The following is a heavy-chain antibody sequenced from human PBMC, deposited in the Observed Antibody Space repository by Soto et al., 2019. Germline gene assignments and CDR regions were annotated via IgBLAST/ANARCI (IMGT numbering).Heavy chain of an antibody. Sequence: GASVKVSCKASGYTFTGYYIHWVRQAPGQGLEWMGWINPNSGGTNFAQKLQGRVTMTTDTSTSTAYMELRSLRSDDTAVYYCARDSVVVPAAIQLSYYYYGMDVWGQGTTVTVSS. CDR2: INPNSGGT. J-gene: IGHJ6*02. D-gene: IGHD2-2*02. CDR1: GYTFTGYY. CDR3: ARDSVVVPAAIQLSYYYYGMDV. V-gene: IGHV1-2*02.